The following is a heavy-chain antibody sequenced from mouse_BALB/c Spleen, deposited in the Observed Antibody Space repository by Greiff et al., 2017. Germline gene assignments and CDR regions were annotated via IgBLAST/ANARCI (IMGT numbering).Heavy chain of an antibody. D-gene: IGHD2-14*01. CDR3: AREDYRYDYAMDY. CDR2: ISDGGSYT. J-gene: IGHJ4*01. CDR1: GFTFSDYY. Sequence: EVKLVESGGGLVKPGGSLKLSCAASGFTFSDYYMYWVRQTPEKRLEWVATISDGGSYTYYPDSVKGRFTISSDNAKNNLYLQMSSLKSEDKAMYYCAREDYRYDYAMDYWGQGTSGTVSS. V-gene: IGHV5-4*02.